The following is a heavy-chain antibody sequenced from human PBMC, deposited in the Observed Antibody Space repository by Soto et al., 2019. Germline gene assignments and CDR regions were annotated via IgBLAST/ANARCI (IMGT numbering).Heavy chain of an antibody. V-gene: IGHV3-48*01. CDR3: ARGITIFGVVPGG. CDR2: ISSSSSTI. J-gene: IGHJ4*02. D-gene: IGHD3-3*01. Sequence: EVQLVESGGGLVQPGGSLRLSCAASGFTFSSYSMNWVRQAPGKGLEWVSYISSSSSTIYYTDSVKGRFTISRDNAKNSLYLQMNSLRAEDTAVSYCARGITIFGVVPGGWGQGTLVTVSS. CDR1: GFTFSSYS.